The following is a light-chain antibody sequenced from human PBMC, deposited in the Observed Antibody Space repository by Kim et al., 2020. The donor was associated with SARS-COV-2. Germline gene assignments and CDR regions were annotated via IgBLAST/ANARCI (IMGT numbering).Light chain of an antibody. CDR1: QGINSN. J-gene: IGKJ4*01. CDR3: QQHHSFPLT. Sequence: ASEGDTVTITCRASQGINSNLAWYQQRPGKAPNLLIYSAFTLHSGVPSRFSGSGSGTDFTLTITSLQPEDFATYHCQQHHSFPLTFGGGTKVEIK. V-gene: IGKV1-9*01. CDR2: SAF.